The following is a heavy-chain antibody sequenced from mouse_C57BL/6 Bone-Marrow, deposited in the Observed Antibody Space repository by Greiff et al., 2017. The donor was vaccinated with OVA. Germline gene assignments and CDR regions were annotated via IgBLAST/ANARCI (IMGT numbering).Heavy chain of an antibody. CDR3: ARWGGAWFAY. J-gene: IGHJ3*01. CDR2: LDPSDSYT. V-gene: IGHV1-69*01. Sequence: QVQLQQPGAELVMPGASVKLSCKASGYTFTSYWMHWVKQRPGQGLEWIGELDPSDSYTNYNQKFKGQSTLTVDKSSSTSYMQLSSLTSEDSAVYYCARWGGAWFAYWGQGTLVTVSA. CDR1: GYTFTSYW.